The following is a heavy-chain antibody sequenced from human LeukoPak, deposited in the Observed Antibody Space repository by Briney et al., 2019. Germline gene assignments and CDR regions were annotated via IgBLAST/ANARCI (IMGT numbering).Heavy chain of an antibody. Sequence: SVKVSCKAPGGTFSRYAISWVRQAPGQGLEWMGGIIPITATAQYAQKFEGKVTIITGESTSTAYMELSSLRSEDTAIYFCASTPYSGGYDQCFQHRGQGTLVTVSS. V-gene: IGHV1-69*05. CDR3: ASTPYSGGYDQCFQH. J-gene: IGHJ1*01. CDR2: IIPITATA. D-gene: IGHD1-26*01. CDR1: GGTFSRYA.